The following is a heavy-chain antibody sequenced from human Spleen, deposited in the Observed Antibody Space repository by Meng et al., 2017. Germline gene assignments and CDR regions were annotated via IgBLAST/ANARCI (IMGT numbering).Heavy chain of an antibody. CDR1: GFTFSHAW. Sequence: GGSLRLSCAASGFTFSHAWMNWVRQTPGKGLEWVGRIKSKVNGGTTDFAQPVKGRFTISRDDPENTLNLQMNRLKTEETAVYYCTTDLPCTEGGVITTWGQGTLVTVSS. D-gene: IGHD3-16*02. CDR3: TTDLPCTEGGVITT. CDR2: IKSKVNGGTT. J-gene: IGHJ5*02. V-gene: IGHV3-15*01.